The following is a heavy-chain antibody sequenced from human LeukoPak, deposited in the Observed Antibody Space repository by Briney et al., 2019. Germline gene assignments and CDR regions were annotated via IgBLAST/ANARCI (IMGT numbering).Heavy chain of an antibody. V-gene: IGHV4-59*08. Sequence: SETLSLTCTVSGGSISGYYWSWIRQPPGKGLEWIGYIYYSGSTNYNPSLKSRVTISVDTSKNQFSLKLSSVTAADTAVYYCARRPTVRGEQLDYWGQGTLVTVSS. CDR1: GGSISGYY. J-gene: IGHJ4*02. CDR2: IYYSGST. CDR3: ARRPTVRGEQLDY. D-gene: IGHD1/OR15-1a*01.